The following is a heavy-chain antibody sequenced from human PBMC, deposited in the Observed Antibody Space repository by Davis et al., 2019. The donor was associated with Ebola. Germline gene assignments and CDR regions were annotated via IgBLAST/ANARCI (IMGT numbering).Heavy chain of an antibody. CDR3: AKWDSRVYDIT. J-gene: IGHJ5*02. V-gene: IGHV3-23*01. CDR2: ISGTGGGT. CDR1: GFNFIYYA. D-gene: IGHD5/OR15-5a*01. Sequence: GESLKISCAASGFNFIYYAMTWVRQAPGKGLEWVSTISGTGGGTYYADSVKGRFTISRDNSKSTLYLQMDSLRTEDTAMYYCAKWDSRVYDITWGQGVLVTVSS.